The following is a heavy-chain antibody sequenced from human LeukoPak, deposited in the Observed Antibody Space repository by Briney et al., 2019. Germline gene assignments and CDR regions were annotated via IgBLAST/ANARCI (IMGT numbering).Heavy chain of an antibody. CDR2: ISSSAII. V-gene: IGHV3-69-1*02. D-gene: IGHD1-26*01. J-gene: IGHJ4*02. Sequence: PGGSLRLSCAASGFSFSSYTMNWLRQPPGKGREWVSSISSSAIIYYADSVKGRFTISRDNAENSLYLKMNSLRAEDTAIYYCARQISGSYDYWGRGTLVTVSS. CDR3: ARQISGSYDY. CDR1: GFSFSSYT.